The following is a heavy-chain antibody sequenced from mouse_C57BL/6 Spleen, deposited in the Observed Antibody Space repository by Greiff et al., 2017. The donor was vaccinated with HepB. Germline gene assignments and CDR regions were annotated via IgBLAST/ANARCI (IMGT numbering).Heavy chain of an antibody. CDR1: GFTFSDYY. CDR2: ISNGGGST. J-gene: IGHJ2*01. Sequence: EVNVVESGGGLVQPGGSLKLSCAASGFTFSDYYMYWVRQTPEKRLEWVAYISNGGGSTYYPDTVKGRFTISRDNAKNTLYLQMSRLKSEDTAMYYCARHGLGLFDYWGQGTTLTVSS. D-gene: IGHD4-1*01. V-gene: IGHV5-12*01. CDR3: ARHGLGLFDY.